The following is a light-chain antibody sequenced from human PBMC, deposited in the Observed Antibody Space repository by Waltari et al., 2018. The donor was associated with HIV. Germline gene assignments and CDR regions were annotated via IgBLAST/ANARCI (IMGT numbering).Light chain of an antibody. J-gene: IGLJ2*01. CDR3: SSYTTGSKLI. CDR2: DVS. CDR1: SSDIGGYNY. Sequence: QSALTQPASVSGSPGQSTTIYCPGTSSDIGGYNYVSLNQQHPGKAPTRMIYDVSNRPAGVSIRYSGSKAGNKASLTISGLQAGDVADYYCSSYTTGSKLIFGGGTKLTVL. V-gene: IGLV2-14*03.